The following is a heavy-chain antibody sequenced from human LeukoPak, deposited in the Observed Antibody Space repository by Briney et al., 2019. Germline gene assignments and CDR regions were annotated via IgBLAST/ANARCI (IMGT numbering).Heavy chain of an antibody. CDR3: TKAPLTSCTGAFCYPFDS. V-gene: IGHV3-23*01. CDR1: GFTFSSRW. Sequence: PGGSLRLSCEASGFTFSSRWMSWVRQTPGKGLEWVSATVGSRPDTYHADSVKGRFTVSRDNSRNTLYLQMNNLRIEDSAVYYCTKAPLTSCTGAFCYPFDSWGQGVLVTVSS. CDR2: TVGSRPDT. D-gene: IGHD2-8*02. J-gene: IGHJ4*02.